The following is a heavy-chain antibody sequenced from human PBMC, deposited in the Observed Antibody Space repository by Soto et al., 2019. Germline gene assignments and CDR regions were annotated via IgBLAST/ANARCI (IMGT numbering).Heavy chain of an antibody. D-gene: IGHD5-18*01. J-gene: IGHJ5*02. Sequence: PSETLSLTCTVSGGSISSYYWSWIRQPPGKGLEWIGYIYYSGSTYYNPSLKSRVTISVDTSKNQFSLKLSSVTAADTAVYYCAKDSGYNYGYFRWFDPWGQGTLVTVSS. CDR3: AKDSGYNYGYFRWFDP. CDR2: IYYSGST. CDR1: GGSISSYY. V-gene: IGHV4-59*01.